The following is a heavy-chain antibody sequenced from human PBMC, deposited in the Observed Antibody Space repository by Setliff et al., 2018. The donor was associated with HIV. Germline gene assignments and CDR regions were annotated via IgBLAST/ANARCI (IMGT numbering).Heavy chain of an antibody. CDR2: MNPNSGNT. D-gene: IGHD6-13*01. J-gene: IGHJ6*02. V-gene: IGHV1-8*01. Sequence: ASVKVSCKASGSTFPSYDINWVRQATGRGPEWMGWMNPNSGNTGYAQKFQGRVTMTRNTSISTAYMELGSLRSEDTAVYYCASSWSRVPYYGMDVWGQGTTVTVSS. CDR1: GSTFPSYD. CDR3: ASSWSRVPYYGMDV.